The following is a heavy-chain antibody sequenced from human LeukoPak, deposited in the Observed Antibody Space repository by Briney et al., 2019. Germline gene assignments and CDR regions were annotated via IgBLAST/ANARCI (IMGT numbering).Heavy chain of an antibody. V-gene: IGHV4-39*07. CDR3: AREDTVTTSKVFDY. D-gene: IGHD4-17*01. J-gene: IGHJ4*02. CDR1: GGSISSSSYY. Sequence: SETLSLTCTVSGGSISSSSYYWGWIRQPPRKGLEWIGSIYYSGSTYYNPSLKSRVTISVDTSKNQFSLKLSSVTAADTAVYYCAREDTVTTSKVFDYWGQGTLVTVSS. CDR2: IYYSGST.